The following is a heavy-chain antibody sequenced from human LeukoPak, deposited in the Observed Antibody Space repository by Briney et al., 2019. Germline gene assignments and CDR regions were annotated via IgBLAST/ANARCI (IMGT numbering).Heavy chain of an antibody. CDR3: AKVNENLSAEYDS. D-gene: IGHD3-16*01. CDR1: GFTFSIYA. V-gene: IGHV3-23*01. Sequence: GGSLRLSCAASGFTFSIYAMSWVRQAPGKGLEWVSTISASAGTTFYADSVTGRFTISRDNSQNTLYLQMNSLRAEDAALYYCAKVNENLSAEYDSWGQGTLVTVSS. CDR2: ISASAGTT. J-gene: IGHJ5*02.